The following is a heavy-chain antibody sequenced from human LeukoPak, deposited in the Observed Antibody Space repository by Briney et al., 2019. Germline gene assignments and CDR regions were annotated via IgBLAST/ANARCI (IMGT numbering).Heavy chain of an antibody. CDR1: GYTFTGYY. V-gene: IGHV1-2*02. Sequence: ASVKVSCKASGYTFTGYYMHWVRQAPGQGLEWMGWINPNSGGTNYAQKFQGRVTMTRDTSISTVYMELSRLRSDDTAVYYCARGLYYDSSGSPVHYWGQGTLVTVSS. CDR2: INPNSGGT. CDR3: ARGLYYDSSGSPVHY. D-gene: IGHD3-22*01. J-gene: IGHJ4*02.